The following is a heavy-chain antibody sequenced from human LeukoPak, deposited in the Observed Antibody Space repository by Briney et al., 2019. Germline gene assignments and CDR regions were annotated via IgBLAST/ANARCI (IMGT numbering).Heavy chain of an antibody. CDR1: GFTFSSYE. J-gene: IGHJ3*02. Sequence: GGSLRLSCAASGFTFSSYEMNWVRQAPGKGLEWVSNISGSGSGGSTYYADSVKGRFTISRDNSKNTLYLQMNSLRAEDTAVYYCARGGSYLSAFDIWGQGTMVTVSS. V-gene: IGHV3-23*01. CDR3: ARGGSYLSAFDI. D-gene: IGHD1-26*01. CDR2: ISGSGSGGST.